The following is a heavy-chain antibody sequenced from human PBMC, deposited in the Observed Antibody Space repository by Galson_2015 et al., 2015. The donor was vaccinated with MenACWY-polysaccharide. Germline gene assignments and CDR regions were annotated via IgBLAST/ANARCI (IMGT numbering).Heavy chain of an antibody. CDR2: ISYDGSNK. CDR1: GFTFSTYA. V-gene: IGHV3-30*04. D-gene: IGHD2-2*01. J-gene: IGHJ6*02. Sequence: SLRLSCAASGFTFSTYAMHWVRQAPGKGLEWVTVISYDGSNKYYADSVKGRFTISRDSSQNSFYLQMSSLRVDDTAVYYCAREYCSRTSCFGMDVWGQGTTVTVFS. CDR3: AREYCSRTSCFGMDV.